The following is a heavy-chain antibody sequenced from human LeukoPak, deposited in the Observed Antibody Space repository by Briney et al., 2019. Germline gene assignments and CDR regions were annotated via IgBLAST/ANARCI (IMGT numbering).Heavy chain of an antibody. CDR3: AKDLLAAGTTKGARWFDP. CDR2: IYHSGST. D-gene: IGHD6-13*01. V-gene: IGHV4-38-2*02. CDR1: GYSISSGYY. Sequence: SETLSLTCTVSGYSISSGYYWGWIRQPPGKGLEWIGSIYHSGSTYYNPSLRRRVTISVDTSKNQFSLKLSSVTAADTSVYYCAKDLLAAGTTKGARWFDPWGQGTLVTVSS. J-gene: IGHJ5*02.